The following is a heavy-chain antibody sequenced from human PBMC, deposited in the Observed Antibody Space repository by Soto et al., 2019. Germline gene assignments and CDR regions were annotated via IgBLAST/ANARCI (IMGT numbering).Heavy chain of an antibody. J-gene: IGHJ4*02. CDR3: AHFMVGGTFVRGVTFDH. CDR2: IYWDGDK. Sequence: QITLNESGPTLVKPMQTLTLTCNFSGFSLDSTAVGVGWLRQPPGKALECLALIYWDGDKPYNPSLTIRVIITKDTPKKQVALTMTDMAPADTGTYVCAHFMVGGTFVRGVTFDHWGQGVLVTVSS. CDR1: GFSLDSTAVG. D-gene: IGHD3-10*01. V-gene: IGHV2-5*02.